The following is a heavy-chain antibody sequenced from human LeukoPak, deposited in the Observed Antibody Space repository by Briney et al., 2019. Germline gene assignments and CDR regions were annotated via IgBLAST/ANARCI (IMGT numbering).Heavy chain of an antibody. J-gene: IGHJ6*02. V-gene: IGHV3-48*01. CDR1: GFTFSSNS. Sequence: GGSLRLSCAASGFTFSSNSMNWVRQAPGKGLEWVSYISSSSSTRYYADSVKGRFTISRDNAKNSLYLQMNSLRAEDTAVYYCAKDGGSSSWLRYYYYGMDVWGQGTTVTVSS. D-gene: IGHD6-13*01. CDR2: ISSSSSTR. CDR3: AKDGGSSSWLRYYYYGMDV.